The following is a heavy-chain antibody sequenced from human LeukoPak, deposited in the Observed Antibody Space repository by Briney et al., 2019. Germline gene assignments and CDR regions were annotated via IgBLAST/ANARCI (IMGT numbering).Heavy chain of an antibody. D-gene: IGHD4-23*01. Sequence: SETLSLTCAVYGGSFSGYYWSWIRQPPGKGLEWIGEINHSGSTNYNPSLKSRVTISVDTSKNQFSLKLSSVTAADTAVYYCARDNYGGKGGYWGQGTLVTVSS. CDR2: INHSGST. V-gene: IGHV4-34*01. J-gene: IGHJ4*02. CDR3: ARDNYGGKGGY. CDR1: GGSFSGYY.